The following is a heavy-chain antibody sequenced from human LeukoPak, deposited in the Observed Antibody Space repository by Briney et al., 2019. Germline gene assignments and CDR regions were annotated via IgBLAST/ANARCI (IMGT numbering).Heavy chain of an antibody. CDR2: ISYDGSNK. CDR3: AKSFRAMVDY. CDR1: GFTSSSYG. V-gene: IGHV3-30*18. D-gene: IGHD5-18*01. J-gene: IGHJ4*02. Sequence: PGGSLRLSCAASGFTSSSYGMHWVRQAPGKGLEWVAVISYDGSNKYYADSVKGRFTISRDNSKNTLYLQMNSLRAEDTAVYYCAKSFRAMVDYWGQGTLVTVSS.